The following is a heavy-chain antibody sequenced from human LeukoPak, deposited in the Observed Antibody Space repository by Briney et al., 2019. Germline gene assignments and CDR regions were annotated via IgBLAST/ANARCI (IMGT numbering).Heavy chain of an antibody. CDR1: GGSISSYY. V-gene: IGHV4-4*07. D-gene: IGHD2-15*01. Sequence: SETLSLTCTVSGGSISSYYWSWIRQPAGKGLEWIGRIYISGSTNYNPSLKSRVTMSVDTSKNQFSLKLSSVTAADTAVYYCAREGGGWWELHFDYWGQGTLVTVSS. CDR2: IYISGST. J-gene: IGHJ4*02. CDR3: AREGGGWWELHFDY.